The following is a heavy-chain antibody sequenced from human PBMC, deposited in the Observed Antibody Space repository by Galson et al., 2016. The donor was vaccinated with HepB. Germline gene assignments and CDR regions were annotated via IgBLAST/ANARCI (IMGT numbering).Heavy chain of an antibody. V-gene: IGHV3-23*01. J-gene: IGHJ4*02. D-gene: IGHD3-16*01. CDR1: GFTFSRYG. Sequence: SLRLSCAGSGFTFSRYGMTWVRQAPGKGLEDISSISMSGNSRDYADSVKGRFTISRDNSRSMLFLQMNSLKTEDTGVYYCARDDDGIGVMPLRYWGQGTLLTVSS. CDR2: ISMSGNSR. CDR3: ARDDDGIGVMPLRY.